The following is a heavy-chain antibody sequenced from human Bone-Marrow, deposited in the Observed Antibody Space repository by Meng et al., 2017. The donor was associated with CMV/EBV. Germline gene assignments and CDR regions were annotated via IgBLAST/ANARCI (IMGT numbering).Heavy chain of an antibody. CDR3: WSLLGGGTGGEGWDDAFDI. V-gene: IGHV1-46*01. D-gene: IGHD2-8*02. Sequence: ASVKVSCKASGYTFTSYYMHWVRQVPGQGLEWMGIINPSGGSTSYAQKFQGRVTMTRDTSTSTVYMELSSLRSEDTAVYYWWSLLGGGTGGEGWDDAFDIWGQGTMVTVSS. CDR1: GYTFTSYY. CDR2: INPSGGST. J-gene: IGHJ3*02.